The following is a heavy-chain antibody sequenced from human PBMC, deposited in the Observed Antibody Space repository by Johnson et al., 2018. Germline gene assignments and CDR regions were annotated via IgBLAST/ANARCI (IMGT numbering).Heavy chain of an antibody. J-gene: IGHJ1*01. Sequence: VQLVESGGGLVQPGGSLRLSCAASGFTFDGFSMNWVRQAPGKGLEWVTHISSSGTTTYYADSVRGRFTISRENAKNSLYLQVNSLRDGETALYYCARGGSYTSGYRTDYFQHWGQGTLVTVAS. CDR2: ISSSGTTT. D-gene: IGHD2-2*02. CDR3: ARGGSYTSGYRTDYFQH. CDR1: GFTFDGFS. V-gene: IGHV3-48*02.